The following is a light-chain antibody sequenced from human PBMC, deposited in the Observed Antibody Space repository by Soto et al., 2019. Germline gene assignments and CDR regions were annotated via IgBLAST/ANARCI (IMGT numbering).Light chain of an antibody. CDR1: SSDICAYNY. Sequence: QSVLAQPRSGSGSPGQSVTISCTGTSSDICAYNYFSWYQQHPAKAPNLMIYDVSKRPSGVPDRFSGSKSGNTASLTISGLQAEDEGDYYCCSYTNSAYVFGTGTKVTVL. J-gene: IGLJ1*01. V-gene: IGLV2-11*01. CDR3: CSYTNSAYV. CDR2: DVS.